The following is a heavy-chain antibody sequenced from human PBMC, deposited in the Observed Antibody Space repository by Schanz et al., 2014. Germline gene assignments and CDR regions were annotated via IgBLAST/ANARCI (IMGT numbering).Heavy chain of an antibody. Sequence: QVQLVESGGGVVQPGRSLRLSCAASGFTFSNYAMHWVRQAPGKGLEWVSTVYMSAASTRYADSVKGRFIISRDSSKNTLFLQMNSLRPEDTALYFCARDEGRDGYNLAFDVWGQGTLXTVSS. CDR1: GFTFSNYA. CDR2: VYMSAAST. D-gene: IGHD5-12*01. CDR3: ARDEGRDGYNLAFDV. V-gene: IGHV3-NL1*01. J-gene: IGHJ3*01.